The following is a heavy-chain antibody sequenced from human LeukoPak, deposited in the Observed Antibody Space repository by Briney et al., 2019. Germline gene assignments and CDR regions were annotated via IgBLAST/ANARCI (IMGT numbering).Heavy chain of an antibody. D-gene: IGHD4-17*01. V-gene: IGHV3-11*01. CDR3: ARPTVTTFFWFDP. Sequence: GGSLRLSCAASGFTLSDYYMSWIRQAPGKGLEWVSYISSSGSTIYYADSVKGRFTISRDNAKNSLYLQMNSLRAEDTAVYYCARPTVTTFFWFDPWGQGTLVTVSS. CDR2: ISSSGSTI. CDR1: GFTLSDYY. J-gene: IGHJ5*02.